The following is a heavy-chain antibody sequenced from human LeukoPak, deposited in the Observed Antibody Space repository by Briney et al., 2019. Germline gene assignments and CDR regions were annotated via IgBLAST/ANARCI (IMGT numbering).Heavy chain of an antibody. J-gene: IGHJ4*02. D-gene: IGHD6-19*01. CDR2: IDPSDSYT. Sequence: GESLKISCKGSGYSFTSYWISWVRQMPGKGLEWMGRIDPSDSYTNYSPSFQGHVTISADKSISTAYPQWSSLKASDTAMYYCARHVAVAGTPYYFDYWGQGTLVTVSS. CDR1: GYSFTSYW. V-gene: IGHV5-10-1*01. CDR3: ARHVAVAGTPYYFDY.